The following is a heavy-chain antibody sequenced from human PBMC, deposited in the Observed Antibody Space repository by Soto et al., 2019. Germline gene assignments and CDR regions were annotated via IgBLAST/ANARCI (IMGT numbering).Heavy chain of an antibody. CDR1: GFTFGDYA. V-gene: IGHV3-49*03. CDR2: IRSKAYGGTT. CDR3: TKYTYTSRYAYYGMDV. J-gene: IGHJ6*02. D-gene: IGHD6-13*01. Sequence: LRLSCTTSGFTFGDYAISWSRQSPGKGLEWVGVIRSKAYGGTTDYAASVKGRFTISRDDSKSIAYLQMNSLKSEDTGVYYCTKYTYTSRYAYYGMDVWGHGTTVTVSS.